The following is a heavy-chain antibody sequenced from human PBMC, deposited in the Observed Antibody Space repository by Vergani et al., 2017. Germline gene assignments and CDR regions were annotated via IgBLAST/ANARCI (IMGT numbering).Heavy chain of an antibody. V-gene: IGHV3-7*01. J-gene: IGHJ6*03. Sequence: EVQLVESGGGLVQPGGSLRLSCAASGFTFSSYWMSWVRQAPGKGLEWVANIKQDGSEKYYVDSVKGRFTISRDNAKNSLYLQMNSLRAEDTAVYYCARPTGTYYYYYMDVWGKGTTVTVSS. CDR2: IKQDGSEK. D-gene: IGHD4-11*01. CDR1: GFTFSSYW. CDR3: ARPTGTYYYYYMDV.